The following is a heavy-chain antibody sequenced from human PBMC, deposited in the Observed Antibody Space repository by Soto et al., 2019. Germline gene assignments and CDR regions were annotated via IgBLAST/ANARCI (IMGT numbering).Heavy chain of an antibody. J-gene: IGHJ4*02. CDR3: ARGGIAAAGTVVYLMDFDY. Sequence: EVQLVESGGGLVKPGGSLRLSCAASGFTFSSYSMNWVRQAPGKGLEWVSSISSSSSYIYYADSVKGRFTISRDNAKNSLYLQMNSLRAEDTAVYYCARGGIAAAGTVVYLMDFDYWGQGTLVTVSS. D-gene: IGHD6-13*01. CDR2: ISSSSSYI. CDR1: GFTFSSYS. V-gene: IGHV3-21*01.